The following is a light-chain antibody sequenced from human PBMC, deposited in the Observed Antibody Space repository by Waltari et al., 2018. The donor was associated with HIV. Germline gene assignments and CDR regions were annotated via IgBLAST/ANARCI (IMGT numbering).Light chain of an antibody. Sequence: QSVLTQPPSVSGTPGQRVTISCSGSSSNIGDNAVSWYQRFPGTAPKLLIYSNNHGPSGVPDLFSVSNSGTAAARAIRGLQSEDEADYDCSTLDDSLNGPVFGGGTKVTAL. CDR2: SNN. J-gene: IGLJ2*01. CDR1: SSNIGDNA. V-gene: IGLV1-44*01. CDR3: STLDDSLNGPV.